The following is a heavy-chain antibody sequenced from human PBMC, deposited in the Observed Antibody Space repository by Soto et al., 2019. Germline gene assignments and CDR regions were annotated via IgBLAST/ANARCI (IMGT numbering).Heavy chain of an antibody. CDR1: GYTFTRYG. D-gene: IGHD3-16*01. Sequence: QVQLVQSGAEVKNPGASVKVSCKASGYTFTRYGIGWARQAHGQGLEWMGWINTYNGNTNYAQNVQGRVTLTTDTSTSTAYMELRSLRSNDTAIYYCAMVDVYVTPRPPAVWGQGTTVLVSS. V-gene: IGHV1-18*01. CDR3: AMVDVYVTPRPPAV. J-gene: IGHJ6*02. CDR2: INTYNGNT.